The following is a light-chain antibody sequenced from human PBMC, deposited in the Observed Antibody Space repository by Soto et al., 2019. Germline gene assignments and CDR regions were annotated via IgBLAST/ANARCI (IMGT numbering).Light chain of an antibody. CDR1: QSVLYSSNNKNY. J-gene: IGKJ4*01. Sequence: DIVMTQSPDSLAVSLGERATINCKSSQSVLYSSNNKNYLAWYQQKPGQPPKLLIYWASTRESGVPDRFSGSGSGTDFTLTISSLQAGDVAVYYCQQYYNTPLTFGGGTKVDIK. CDR3: QQYYNTPLT. CDR2: WAS. V-gene: IGKV4-1*01.